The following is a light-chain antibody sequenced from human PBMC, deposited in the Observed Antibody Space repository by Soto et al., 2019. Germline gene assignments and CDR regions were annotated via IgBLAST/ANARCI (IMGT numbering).Light chain of an antibody. CDR1: QSVSSNY. Sequence: EIVLTQSPGTLSLSPGERVTLSCRASQSVSSNYLAWYQQKPGQAPRLLISGASNRASGIPDRFSGSGSGTDFTLTISRLQPEDFAVYHCQQYGNSPWTFGQGTKVDIK. V-gene: IGKV3-20*01. J-gene: IGKJ1*01. CDR2: GAS. CDR3: QQYGNSPWT.